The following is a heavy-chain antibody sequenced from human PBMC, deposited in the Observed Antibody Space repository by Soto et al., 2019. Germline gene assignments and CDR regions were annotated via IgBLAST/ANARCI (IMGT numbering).Heavy chain of an antibody. CDR1: GFTFSSYA. Sequence: GRSLRLSCAASGFTFSSYAMSWVRQAPGKGLVWVSRIGGSGVTTYYADSVTGRFTISRDNAKNTLYLQMDSLRVEDTAVYYCVREDEERFDPCGEGILVTVSS. CDR2: IGGSGVTT. V-gene: IGHV3-23*01. J-gene: IGHJ5*02. CDR3: VREDEERFDP. D-gene: IGHD1-26*01.